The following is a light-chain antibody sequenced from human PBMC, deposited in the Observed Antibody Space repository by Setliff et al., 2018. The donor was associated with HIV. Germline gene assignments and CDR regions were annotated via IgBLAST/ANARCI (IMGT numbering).Light chain of an antibody. Sequence: QSALTQHASVSGSPGQSITISCTGTSSDVGSYNFVSWYQQQPGKAPKLMIYEVSKRISGVSNRFSGSKSGNTASLTISGLQAEDEADYYCVSCTTASPCAFGTGTKGTVL. CDR2: EVS. J-gene: IGLJ1*01. CDR3: VSCTTASPCA. V-gene: IGLV2-14*02. CDR1: SSDVGSYNF.